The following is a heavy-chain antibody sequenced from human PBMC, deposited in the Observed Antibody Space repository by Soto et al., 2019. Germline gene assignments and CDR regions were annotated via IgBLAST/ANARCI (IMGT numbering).Heavy chain of an antibody. D-gene: IGHD2-2*01. J-gene: IGHJ6*02. Sequence: GGSLRLSCAASGFTFSSYAMNWVRQAPGKGLECVAGVSASGGGTSYADSVKGRFTISRDNSKDTLYLQMNSLRAEDTAVYYCAKSSSRAHYYAMDVWGQGNTVTASS. CDR1: GFTFSSYA. CDR3: AKSSSRAHYYAMDV. CDR2: VSASGGGT. V-gene: IGHV3-23*01.